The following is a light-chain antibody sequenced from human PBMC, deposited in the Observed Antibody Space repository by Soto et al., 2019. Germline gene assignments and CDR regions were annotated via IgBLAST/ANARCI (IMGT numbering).Light chain of an antibody. J-gene: IGLJ2*01. CDR2: EVS. CDR1: SSDVGGYNY. CDR3: SSYAGSTNVV. V-gene: IGLV2-8*01. Sequence: QLVLTQPPSASGSPGQSVTISCTGTSSDVGGYNYVSWYQQHPGKAPKLMIYEVSKRPSGVPDRFSGSKSGNTASLTVSGLQAEDEADYYCSSYAGSTNVVFGGGTKLTVL.